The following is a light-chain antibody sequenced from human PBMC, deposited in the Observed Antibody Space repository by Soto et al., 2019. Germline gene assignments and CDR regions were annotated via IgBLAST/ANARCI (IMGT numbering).Light chain of an antibody. CDR1: QSISNL. J-gene: IGKJ2*01. CDR3: QQYNSYWYA. CDR2: KAS. Sequence: DIQMTQSPSTLSASVGDRVTITCRASQSISNLLAWYQQKPGKAPNLLIYKASTLKSGVPSRFSGSGSGTEFTLTVSSLQPDAFATYYCQQYNSYWYAFGQGTKLEI. V-gene: IGKV1-5*03.